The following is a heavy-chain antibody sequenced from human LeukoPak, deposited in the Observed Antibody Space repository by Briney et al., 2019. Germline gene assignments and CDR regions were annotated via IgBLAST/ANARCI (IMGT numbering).Heavy chain of an antibody. CDR1: GFTFSNYW. Sequence: GGSLRLSCAASGFTFSNYWLSWGRQAPGQGLEWVSNIKKDVNEKYYVDSVKGRCTISRDNAKNSLHLQMSSLRAEDTALYYCARVQDGTSGYDGALDIWGRGTMVTVSS. D-gene: IGHD3-22*01. V-gene: IGHV3-7*03. CDR3: ARVQDGTSGYDGALDI. J-gene: IGHJ3*02. CDR2: IKKDVNEK.